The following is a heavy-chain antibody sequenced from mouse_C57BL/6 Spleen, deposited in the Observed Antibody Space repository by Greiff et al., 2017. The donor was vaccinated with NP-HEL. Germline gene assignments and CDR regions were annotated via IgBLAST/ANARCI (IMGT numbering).Heavy chain of an antibody. J-gene: IGHJ3*01. D-gene: IGHD1-1*01. CDR2: IYPGSGST. CDR3: ARDYGSSYVFAY. V-gene: IGHV1-55*01. CDR1: GYTFTSYW. Sequence: QVQLQQPGAELVKPGASVKMSCKASGYTFTSYWITWVKQRPGQGLEWIGDIYPGSGSTNYNEKFKSKATLTVDKSSSTAYMQLSSLTSEDSAVDYWARDYGSSYVFAYWGQGTLVTVSA.